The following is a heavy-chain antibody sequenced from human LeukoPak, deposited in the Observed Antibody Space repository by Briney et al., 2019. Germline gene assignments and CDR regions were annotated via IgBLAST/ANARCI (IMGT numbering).Heavy chain of an antibody. CDR1: GGSISSYY. Sequence: PSETLSLXCTVSGGSISSYYWSWIRQPPGKGLEWIGYIYYSGSTNYNPSLKSRVTMSVDTSKNQFSLKLSSVTAADTAVYYCARDCSSTSCYWWGFDYWGQGTLVTVSS. V-gene: IGHV4-59*12. CDR2: IYYSGST. J-gene: IGHJ4*02. D-gene: IGHD2-2*01. CDR3: ARDCSSTSCYWWGFDY.